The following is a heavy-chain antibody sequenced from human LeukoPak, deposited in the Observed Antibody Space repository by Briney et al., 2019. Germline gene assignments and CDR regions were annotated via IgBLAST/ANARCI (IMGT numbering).Heavy chain of an antibody. J-gene: IGHJ4*02. CDR1: GFLFNTNW. CDR2: IKQDGSEK. D-gene: IGHD6-19*01. Sequence: GGSLRLSCAGSGFLFNTNWMTWVRQAPGKGLEWVATIKQDGSEKYYVDSVKGRFTISRDNAKNSLYLQMNSLRAEDTAVYYCARVDNSVVAGSFDYWGQGTLVTVSS. CDR3: ARVDNSVVAGSFDY. V-gene: IGHV3-7*01.